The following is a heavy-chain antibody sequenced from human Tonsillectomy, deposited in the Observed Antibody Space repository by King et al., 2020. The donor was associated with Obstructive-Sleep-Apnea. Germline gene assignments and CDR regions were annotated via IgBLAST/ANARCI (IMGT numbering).Heavy chain of an antibody. D-gene: IGHD5-12*01. CDR1: GFTFSSYD. V-gene: IGHV3-30*18. J-gene: IGHJ4*02. Sequence: QVQLVESGGGVVQPGRSLRLSCAASGFTFSSYDMHWVRQAPGKGLEWVALISDDGSIKYNEDSVKGRFTISRDNSKNTLYLQMNSLGAEDRAVYYCEKAMEQGSGYDFFFEYWGKGTLVTVSS. CDR3: EKAMEQGSGYDFFFEY. CDR2: ISDDGSIK.